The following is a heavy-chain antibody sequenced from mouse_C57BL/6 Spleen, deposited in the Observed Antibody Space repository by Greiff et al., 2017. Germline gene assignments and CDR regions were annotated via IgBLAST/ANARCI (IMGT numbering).Heavy chain of an antibody. CDR3: TRRGYGSSYYAMDY. CDR1: GYTFTDYE. Sequence: QVQLKESGAELVRPGASVTLSCKASGYTFTDYEMHWVKQTPVHGLEWIGAIDPETGGTAYNQKFKGKAILTADKSSSTAYMELRSLTSEDSAVYYCTRRGYGSSYYAMDYWGQGTSVTVSS. CDR2: IDPETGGT. J-gene: IGHJ4*01. V-gene: IGHV1-15*01. D-gene: IGHD1-1*01.